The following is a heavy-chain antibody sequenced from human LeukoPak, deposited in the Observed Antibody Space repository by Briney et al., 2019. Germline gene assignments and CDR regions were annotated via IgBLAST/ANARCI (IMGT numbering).Heavy chain of an antibody. CDR2: ISGSSRHK. V-gene: IGHV3-23*01. D-gene: IGHD3-10*01. CDR3: AKVPYSDYGSGRPPFMDV. CDR1: GFTFSSYT. Sequence: GGSLRLSCAASGFTFSSYTMNWVRQAPGKGLEWVSSISGSSRHKYYADSVKGRFTISRDNSKNTLFLQMNSLRADDTAVFYCAKVPYSDYGSGRPPFMDVWGQGTTVAVSS. J-gene: IGHJ6*02.